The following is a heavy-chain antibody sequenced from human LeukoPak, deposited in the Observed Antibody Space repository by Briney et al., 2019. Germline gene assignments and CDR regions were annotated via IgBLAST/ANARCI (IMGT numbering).Heavy chain of an antibody. CDR3: AINPLPNDYYDSSGPYYYYGMDV. Sequence: AASVKVSCKASGGTFSSYAISWVRQAPGQGLEWMGGIIPIFGTANYAQKFQGRVTITADESTSTAYMELSSLRSEDTAVYYCAINPLPNDYYDSSGPYYYYGMDVWGQGTTVTVSS. CDR2: IIPIFGTA. J-gene: IGHJ6*02. V-gene: IGHV1-69*13. CDR1: GGTFSSYA. D-gene: IGHD3-22*01.